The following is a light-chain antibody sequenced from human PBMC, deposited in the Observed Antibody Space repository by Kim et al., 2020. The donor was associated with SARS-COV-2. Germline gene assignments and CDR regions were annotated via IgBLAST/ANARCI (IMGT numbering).Light chain of an antibody. CDR2: RNN. V-gene: IGLV1-47*01. J-gene: IGLJ3*02. Sequence: GQRGTISCSGSSSNIGSNYVSGYQQLPGTAPKLLIYRNNQRPSGVPDRLSGSKSGTSASLAISGLRSEDEADYYCAAWDDSLSGPVFGGGTQLTVL. CDR1: SSNIGSNY. CDR3: AAWDDSLSGPV.